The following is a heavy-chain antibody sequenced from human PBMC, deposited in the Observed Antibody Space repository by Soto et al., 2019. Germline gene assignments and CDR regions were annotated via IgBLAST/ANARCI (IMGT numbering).Heavy chain of an antibody. CDR3: ARLYDSSGYHSYYYYGMDV. Sequence: GGSLRLSCVASGFTFSSYWIHWVRQAPGKGLVWVSRINSDGSDTAYVDSVKGRFTISRDNAKNTLYLQMNSLRVEDTAVYYCARLYDSSGYHSYYYYGMDVWGQGTTVTVSS. J-gene: IGHJ6*02. CDR2: INSDGSDT. V-gene: IGHV3-74*01. CDR1: GFTFSSYW. D-gene: IGHD3-22*01.